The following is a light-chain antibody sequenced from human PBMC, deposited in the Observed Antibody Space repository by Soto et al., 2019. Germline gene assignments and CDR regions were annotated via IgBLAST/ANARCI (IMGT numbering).Light chain of an antibody. V-gene: IGLV1-44*01. J-gene: IGLJ2*01. CDR1: SSNIGINT. Sequence: QPVLTQPPSASGTPGQRVTISCSGSSSNIGINTVNWYQQLPGAAPKLLIYSNSQRPSGVPDRFSGSKSGTSASLAISGPQSEDETDYYCAAWDDSLNGVVFGGGTKLTVL. CDR3: AAWDDSLNGVV. CDR2: SNS.